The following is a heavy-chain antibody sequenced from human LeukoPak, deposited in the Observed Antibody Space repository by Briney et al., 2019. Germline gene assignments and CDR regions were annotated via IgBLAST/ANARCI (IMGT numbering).Heavy chain of an antibody. CDR3: AKDKAAAGTNDFDY. CDR1: GFTFSSYG. J-gene: IGHJ4*02. CDR2: ISYDGSNK. D-gene: IGHD6-13*01. Sequence: GRSLRLSCAAPGFTFSSYGMHWVRQAPGKGLEWVAVISYDGSNKYYADSVKGRFTISRDNSKNTLYLQMNSLRAEDTAVYYCAKDKAAAGTNDFDYWGQGTLVTVSS. V-gene: IGHV3-30*18.